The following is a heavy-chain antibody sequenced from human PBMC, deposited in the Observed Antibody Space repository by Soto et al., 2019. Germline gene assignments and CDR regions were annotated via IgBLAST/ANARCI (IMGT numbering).Heavy chain of an antibody. CDR2: ISGGTAT. CDR1: GFPFRAFA. CDR3: AKGSHIAARPFYFDF. Sequence: GGSLRLSCAASGFPFRAFAMSWVRPAPGKGLEWVSTISGGTATTYADSVKGRFTVSRDNSKNTIYLQMNSLAPGDTAVYYCAKGSHIAARPFYFDFWGQGTQVTVSS. J-gene: IGHJ4*02. V-gene: IGHV3-23*01. D-gene: IGHD6-6*01.